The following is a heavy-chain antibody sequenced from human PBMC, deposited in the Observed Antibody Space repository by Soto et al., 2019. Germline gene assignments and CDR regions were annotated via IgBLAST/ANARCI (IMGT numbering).Heavy chain of an antibody. J-gene: IGHJ4*02. Sequence: GASVKVSCKASGGTFSSYAISWVRQAPGQGLEWMGGIIPIFGTANYAQKFQGRVTITADESTSTAYMELSSLRSEDTAVYYCARGPTDAVTTWHYWGQGTLVTVSS. CDR3: ARGPTDAVTTWHY. V-gene: IGHV1-69*13. D-gene: IGHD4-17*01. CDR1: GGTFSSYA. CDR2: IIPIFGTA.